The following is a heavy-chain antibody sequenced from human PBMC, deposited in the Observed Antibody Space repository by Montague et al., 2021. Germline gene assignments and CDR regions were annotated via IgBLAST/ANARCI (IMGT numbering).Heavy chain of an antibody. CDR3: AKQDYFVSGTSYKGFDP. CDR1: SGSIFHAH. D-gene: IGHD3-10*01. CDR2: MFYGGAT. J-gene: IGHJ5*02. Sequence: SETRSLTCTVSSGSIFHAHWSWVRQPPGKGLEWLGSMFYGGATSNNPSLKSRVTMSIDTSTNQFSLKLRFVTAADTAVYYCAKQDYFVSGTSYKGFDPWGQGILVTVSS. V-gene: IGHV4-59*08.